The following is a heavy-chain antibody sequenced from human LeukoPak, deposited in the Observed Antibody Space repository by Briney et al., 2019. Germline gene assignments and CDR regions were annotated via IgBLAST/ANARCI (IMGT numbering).Heavy chain of an antibody. D-gene: IGHD3-22*01. J-gene: IGHJ3*02. CDR1: GYTFTSYH. V-gene: IGHV1-46*01. CDR3: ATSGIDYYDSSGPDAFDI. Sequence: ASVKVSCKASGYTFTSYHMHWVRQAPGQGLEWMGIINPSGGTTNYAQKFRGRVTMTRDMSTSTVYMELSSLRSEDTAVYYCATSGIDYYDSSGPDAFDIWGQGTMVTVSS. CDR2: INPSGGTT.